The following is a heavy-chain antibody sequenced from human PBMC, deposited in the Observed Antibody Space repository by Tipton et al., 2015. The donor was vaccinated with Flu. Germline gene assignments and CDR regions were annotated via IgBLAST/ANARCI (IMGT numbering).Heavy chain of an antibody. Sequence: LRLSCTVSGGSISRDYWSWIRQPPGKGLEWIGEINHSRTTNYNPSLKSRVTISVDTSKTQFSLKLTSVTAADTAVYYCARVTMTTWDAFDVWGQGTMVTVSS. D-gene: IGHD4-17*01. CDR1: GGSISRDY. J-gene: IGHJ3*01. CDR3: ARVTMTTWDAFDV. CDR2: INHSRTT. V-gene: IGHV4-34*01.